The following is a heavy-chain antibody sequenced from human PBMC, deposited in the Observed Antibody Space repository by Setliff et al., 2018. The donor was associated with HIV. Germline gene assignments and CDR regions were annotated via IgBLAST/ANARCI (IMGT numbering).Heavy chain of an antibody. CDR1: GVSISNYY. D-gene: IGHD3-10*01. Sequence: SETLSLTCTVSGVSISNYYWTWIRQPPGKGLEWIGYVYYTGSTNYNPSLKSRLTISVDTSKNQFSLKLSSVTAADTAVYYCAREMQIGGYYFDYWGQGTLVTVSS. CDR2: VYYTGST. V-gene: IGHV4-59*01. CDR3: AREMQIGGYYFDY. J-gene: IGHJ4*02.